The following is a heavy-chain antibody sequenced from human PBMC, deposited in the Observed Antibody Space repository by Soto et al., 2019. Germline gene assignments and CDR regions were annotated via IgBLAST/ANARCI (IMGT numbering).Heavy chain of an antibody. D-gene: IGHD3-10*01. J-gene: IGHJ4*02. CDR2: INPNNGDT. Sequence: ASVKFSCKASGYTFTDYYLHWVRQAPGQGLECMGWINPNNGDTNYSQKFQGRVTITRDTSASTAYMELSSLRSEDTAVYYCAKGEGRGIIPSYFDYWGLGTLVTVSS. V-gene: IGHV1-2*02. CDR3: AKGEGRGIIPSYFDY. CDR1: GYTFTDYY.